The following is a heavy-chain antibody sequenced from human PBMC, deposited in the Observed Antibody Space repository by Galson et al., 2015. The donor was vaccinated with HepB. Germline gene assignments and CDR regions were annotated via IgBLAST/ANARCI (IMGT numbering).Heavy chain of an antibody. V-gene: IGHV3-30-3*01. CDR2: ISYDGSNK. Sequence: SLRLSCAASGFTFSSYAMHWVRQAPGKGLEWVAVISYDGSNKYYADSVKGRFTISRDNSKNTLYLQMNSLRAEDTAVYYCARGPEGFYSSGRDPDYYYYYGMDVWGQGTTVTVSS. CDR3: ARGPEGFYSSGRDPDYYYYYGMDV. J-gene: IGHJ6*02. CDR1: GFTFSSYA. D-gene: IGHD6-19*01.